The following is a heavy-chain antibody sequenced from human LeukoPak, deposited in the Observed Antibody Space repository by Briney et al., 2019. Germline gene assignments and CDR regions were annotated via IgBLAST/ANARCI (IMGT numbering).Heavy chain of an antibody. CDR3: AKGRRGSNWNYVQFYWFDP. V-gene: IGHV3-23*01. Sequence: GGSLRLSCAASGFTFSSYAMSWVRQAPGKGLEWVSAISGSGGSTYYADSVKGRFTISRDNSKNTLYLQMNSLRAEDTAVYYCAKGRRGSNWNYVQFYWFDPWGQGTLVTVCS. D-gene: IGHD1-7*01. CDR1: GFTFSSYA. J-gene: IGHJ5*02. CDR2: ISGSGGST.